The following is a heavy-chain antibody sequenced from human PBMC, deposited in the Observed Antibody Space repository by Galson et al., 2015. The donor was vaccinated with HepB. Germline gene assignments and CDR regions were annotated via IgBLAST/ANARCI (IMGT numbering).Heavy chain of an antibody. CDR1: GYSFTSYW. CDR3: AGYYYDSRGNDAFDI. V-gene: IGHV5-51*01. CDR2: IYPGDSDT. J-gene: IGHJ3*02. Sequence: QSGAEVKKPGESLKISCKGSGYSFTSYWIGWVRQMPGKGLEWMGIIYPGDSDTRYSPSFQGQVTISADKSISTAYLQWSSLKASDTAMYYCAGYYYDSRGNDAFDIWGQGTMVTVSS. D-gene: IGHD3-22*01.